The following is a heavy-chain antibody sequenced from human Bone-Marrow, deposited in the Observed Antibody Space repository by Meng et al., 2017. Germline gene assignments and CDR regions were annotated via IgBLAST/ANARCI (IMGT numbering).Heavy chain of an antibody. CDR1: GYTFPSYD. D-gene: IGHD1-26*01. Sequence: QGPLVQSGAEVKKPGASGKVSCKASGYTFPSYDINWVRQATGQGLEWMGWMNPNSGNTGYAQKFQGRVTMTRNTSISTAYMELSSLRSEDTAVYYCARGPSGSYPLEYFQHWGQGTLVTVSS. CDR3: ARGPSGSYPLEYFQH. J-gene: IGHJ1*01. CDR2: MNPNSGNT. V-gene: IGHV1-8*01.